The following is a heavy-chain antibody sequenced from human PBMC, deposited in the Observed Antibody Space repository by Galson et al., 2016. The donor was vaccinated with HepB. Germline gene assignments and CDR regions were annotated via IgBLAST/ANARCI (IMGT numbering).Heavy chain of an antibody. D-gene: IGHD4-17*01. CDR1: GSSFTTYW. J-gene: IGHJ4*02. Sequence: QSGAEVTKPGESLKISCKGSGSSFTTYWIAWMRQMPGKGLEWMGIIYPGDSDTRYSPSFQGQVTISADKSISTAYLQWSSLKASDTAMFYCARVYGDFLDSWGQGTLVTVSS. CDR2: IYPGDSDT. V-gene: IGHV5-51*01. CDR3: ARVYGDFLDS.